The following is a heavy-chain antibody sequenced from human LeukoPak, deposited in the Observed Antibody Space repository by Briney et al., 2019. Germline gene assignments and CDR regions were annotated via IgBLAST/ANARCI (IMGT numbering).Heavy chain of an antibody. J-gene: IGHJ3*02. V-gene: IGHV3-21*01. CDR3: ARADMAMITFGGTYSTGAFDI. D-gene: IGHD3-16*01. Sequence: GGSLRLSCAASGFTFSSYSMNWVRQAPGKGLEWVSSISSSSSYIYYADSLKGRFTISRDNAKNSLYLQMNSLRAEDTAVYYCARADMAMITFGGTYSTGAFDIWGQGTMVTVSS. CDR1: GFTFSSYS. CDR2: ISSSSSYI.